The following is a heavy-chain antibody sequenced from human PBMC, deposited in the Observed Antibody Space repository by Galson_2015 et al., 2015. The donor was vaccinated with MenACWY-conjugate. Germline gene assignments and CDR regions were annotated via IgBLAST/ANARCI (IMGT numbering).Heavy chain of an antibody. J-gene: IGHJ4*02. CDR2: VSAHNGNT. CDR1: GYTFTNYG. D-gene: IGHD2-2*01. V-gene: IGHV1-18*01. Sequence: SVKVSCKASGYTFTNYGITWVRQAPGQGLEWMGWVSAHNGNTNYAQKLQGRVTITTVTSTTTAYMELRSLRSDDTAVYYCARRVVVVPGAMSGPLDFWDQGTLVTVSS. CDR3: ARRVVVVPGAMSGPLDF.